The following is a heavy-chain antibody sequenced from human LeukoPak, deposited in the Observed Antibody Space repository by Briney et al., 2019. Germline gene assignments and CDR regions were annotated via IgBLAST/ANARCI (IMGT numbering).Heavy chain of an antibody. CDR1: GSIFTSYW. CDR3: ARRRSWSSVFWFDP. CDR2: IYPGDSDT. J-gene: IGHJ5*02. Sequence: GASLQISCEGSGSIFTSYWSGWVRALRGKGLEGMGIIYPGDSDTRYSPSFQGQVTISADKSISTAYLQWSSLKASDTAMYYCARRRSWSSVFWFDPWGQGTLVTVSS. D-gene: IGHD6-13*01. V-gene: IGHV5-51*01.